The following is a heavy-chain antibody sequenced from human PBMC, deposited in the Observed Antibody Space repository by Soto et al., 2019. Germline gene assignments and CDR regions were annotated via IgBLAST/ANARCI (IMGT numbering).Heavy chain of an antibody. J-gene: IGHJ6*02. Sequence: SVKVSCKTSGGTFSSYSFTWVRQAPGQGLEWMGEIIPILNTANFAQKFQSRVTITADEPTSTVYMDLSSLSPDDTAVYYCERVDYDSTYGFYYYGLDVWGQGTTVTVSS. D-gene: IGHD3-10*01. V-gene: IGHV1-69*13. CDR1: GGTFSSYS. CDR2: IIPILNTA. CDR3: ERVDYDSTYGFYYYGLDV.